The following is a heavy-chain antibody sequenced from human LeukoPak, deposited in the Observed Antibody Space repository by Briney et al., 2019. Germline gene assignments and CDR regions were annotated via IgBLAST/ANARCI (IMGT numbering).Heavy chain of an antibody. J-gene: IGHJ1*01. CDR2: IRDKTYNYAT. Sequence: GGSQRFSCAASGLTFSGSTMHWVRQASGKGLEWVGHIRDKTYNYATAYAASVKGRSTISRDDSKNTAYLQMNSLKTEDTAVYYCSSHETVPGDIWGQGTLVTVSS. CDR1: GLTFSGST. D-gene: IGHD6-19*01. V-gene: IGHV3-73*01. CDR3: SSHETVPGDI.